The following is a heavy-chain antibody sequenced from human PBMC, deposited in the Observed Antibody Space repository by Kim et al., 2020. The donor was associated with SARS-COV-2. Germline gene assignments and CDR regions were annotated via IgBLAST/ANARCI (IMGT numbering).Heavy chain of an antibody. CDR1: GFTFSSYE. CDR2: ISSSGSTI. CDR3: ARVRGSSWVY. D-gene: IGHD6-13*01. J-gene: IGHJ4*02. Sequence: GGSLRLSCAASGFTFSSYEMNWVRQAPGKGLEWVSYISSSGSTIYYADSVKGRFTISRDNAKNSLYLQMNSLRAEDTAVYYCARVRGSSWVYWGQGTLVTVSS. V-gene: IGHV3-48*03.